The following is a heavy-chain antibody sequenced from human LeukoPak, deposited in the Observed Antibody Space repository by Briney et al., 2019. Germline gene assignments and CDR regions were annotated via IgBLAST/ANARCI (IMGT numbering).Heavy chain of an antibody. Sequence: GGSLRLSCAASGFTLSSFSMNWVRLAPGKGLEWLSYISSSSSTIYYADSVKGRFTISRGNAKNSLYLQMNSLRDEDTAVYYCARGRIAPAATDYWGQGTLVTVSS. D-gene: IGHD2-2*01. CDR3: ARGRIAPAATDY. V-gene: IGHV3-48*02. CDR1: GFTLSSFS. J-gene: IGHJ4*02. CDR2: ISSSSSTI.